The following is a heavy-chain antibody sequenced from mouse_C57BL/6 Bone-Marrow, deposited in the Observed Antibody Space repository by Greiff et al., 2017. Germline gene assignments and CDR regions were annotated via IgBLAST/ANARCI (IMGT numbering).Heavy chain of an antibody. CDR1: GYTFTDYY. J-gene: IGHJ1*03. CDR2: INPYNGGT. CDR3: AGGYGNWYFDV. V-gene: IGHV1-19*01. Sequence: VQLQQSGPVLVKPGASVKMSCKASGYTFTDYYMNWVKQSHGKSLEWIGVINPYNGGTSYNQKFKGKATLTVDKSSSTAYMELNSLTSEDSAVYYCAGGYGNWYFDVWGTGTTVTVSS. D-gene: IGHD2-1*01.